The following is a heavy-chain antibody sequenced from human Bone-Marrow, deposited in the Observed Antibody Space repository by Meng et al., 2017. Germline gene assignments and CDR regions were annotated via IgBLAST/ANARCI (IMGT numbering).Heavy chain of an antibody. V-gene: IGHV4-34*01. CDR1: GGSFSGYY. CDR2: INHSGST. Sequence: QVQLQQWGAGVLKPSETLSLTCAVYGGSFSGYYWSWIRQPPGKGLEWIGEINHSGSTNYNPSLKSRVAISVDTSKNQFSLKLSSVTAADTAVYYCARAPTSGQWLARKFDYWGQGTLVTVSS. J-gene: IGHJ4*02. CDR3: ARAPTSGQWLARKFDY. D-gene: IGHD6-19*01.